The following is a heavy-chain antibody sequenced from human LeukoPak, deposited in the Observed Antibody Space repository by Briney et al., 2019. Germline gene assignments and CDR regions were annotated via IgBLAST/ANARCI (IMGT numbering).Heavy chain of an antibody. D-gene: IGHD3-9*01. CDR1: GYTFTGYY. Sequence: ASVKVSCKASGYTFTGYYMHWVRQAPGQGLEWMGWINPNSGGTNYAQKFQGRVTMTRDTSISTAYMELRSLRSDDTAVYYCARASWYYDILTGYSDYWGQGTLVTVSS. CDR2: INPNSGGT. J-gene: IGHJ4*02. CDR3: ARASWYYDILTGYSDY. V-gene: IGHV1-2*02.